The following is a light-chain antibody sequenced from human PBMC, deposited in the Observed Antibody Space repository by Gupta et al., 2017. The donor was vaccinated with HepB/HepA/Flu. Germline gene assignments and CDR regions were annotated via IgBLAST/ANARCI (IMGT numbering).Light chain of an antibody. V-gene: IGKV1-5*03. Sequence: DIQMTPSPSTPSASVGDTVTITCRASQSISSWLAWYQQKPGKAPKLLIYKASTLESGVPSRFSGGGSGTEFTLTISSLQPDDFATYYCQQYGTFGQGTKVEI. CDR3: QQYGT. CDR2: KAS. CDR1: QSISSW. J-gene: IGKJ1*01.